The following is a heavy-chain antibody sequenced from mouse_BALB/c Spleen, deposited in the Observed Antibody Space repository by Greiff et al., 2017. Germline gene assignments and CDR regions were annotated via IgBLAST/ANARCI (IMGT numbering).Heavy chain of an antibody. CDR3: TRPDRYSSYAMDY. V-gene: IGHV1S81*02. Sequence: QVQLQQSGAELVKPGASVKLSCKASGYTFTSYYMYWVKQRPGQGLEWIGEINPSNGGTNFNEKFKSKATLTVDKSSSTAYMQLSSLTSEDSAVYYCTRPDRYSSYAMDYWGQGTSVTVSS. CDR1: GYTFTSYY. D-gene: IGHD1-1*01. CDR2: INPSNGGT. J-gene: IGHJ4*01.